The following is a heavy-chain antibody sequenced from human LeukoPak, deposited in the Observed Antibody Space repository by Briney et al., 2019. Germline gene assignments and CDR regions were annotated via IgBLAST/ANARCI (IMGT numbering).Heavy chain of an antibody. D-gene: IGHD6-19*01. J-gene: IGHJ4*02. CDR2: INIDGSTT. CDR1: GFTFSSYW. V-gene: IGHV3-74*03. Sequence: GGSLRLSCAASGFTFSSYWMHCVRQGPGRGLLWGSRINIDGSTTTYAASVKGRFTISRDNAKNTLYLQMNSLRAEDTALYYCARVGGPGWYGYWGQGTLVTVSS. CDR3: ARVGGPGWYGY.